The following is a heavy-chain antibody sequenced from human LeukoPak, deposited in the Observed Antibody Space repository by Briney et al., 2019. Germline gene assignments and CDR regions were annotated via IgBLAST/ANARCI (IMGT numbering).Heavy chain of an antibody. Sequence: GESLKISCKGSGYSFTSYWIGWVRQMPGKGLEWMGIIYPGDSDTRYSPSFQGQVTISADKSISTAYLQWSSLKASDTAIYYCARLGPSYGGDPYYFDYWGQGTLVTVSS. D-gene: IGHD5-18*01. CDR2: IYPGDSDT. J-gene: IGHJ4*02. V-gene: IGHV5-51*01. CDR3: ARLGPSYGGDPYYFDY. CDR1: GYSFTSYW.